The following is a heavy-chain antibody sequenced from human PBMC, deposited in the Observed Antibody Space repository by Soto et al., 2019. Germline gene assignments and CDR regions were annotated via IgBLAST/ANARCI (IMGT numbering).Heavy chain of an antibody. V-gene: IGHV4-31*03. D-gene: IGHD3-10*01. CDR1: GGSISSGGYY. J-gene: IGHJ3*02. Sequence: QVQLQESGPGLVKPSQTLSLTCTVSGGSISSGGYYWSWIRQHPGKGLECIGYIYYSGSTYYNPSLKSRVTISVDTSKNQFSLKLSSVTAADTAVYYCARDSRITMVRGSDAFDIWGQGTMVTVSS. CDR2: IYYSGST. CDR3: ARDSRITMVRGSDAFDI.